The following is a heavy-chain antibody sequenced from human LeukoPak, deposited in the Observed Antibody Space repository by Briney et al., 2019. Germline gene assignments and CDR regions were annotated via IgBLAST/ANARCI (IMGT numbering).Heavy chain of an antibody. D-gene: IGHD2-2*01. CDR3: ASLRCSSTRCEGTYNWFDP. CDR2: IYKSVNT. CDR1: DGSINVYY. V-gene: IGHV4-59*12. Sequence: SETLSLTCTVSDGSINVYYWSWIRQPPGKGLEWIGYIYKSVNTNYNPSLKSRVTMSVDTSKNQFSLQLNSVTAADTAVYYCASLRCSSTRCEGTYNWFDPWGQGTLVTVSS. J-gene: IGHJ5*02.